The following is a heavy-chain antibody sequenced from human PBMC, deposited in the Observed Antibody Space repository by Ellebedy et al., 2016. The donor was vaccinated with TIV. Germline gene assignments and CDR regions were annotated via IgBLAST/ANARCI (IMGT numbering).Heavy chain of an antibody. Sequence: AASVKVSCKASGGPFSSYAISWVRQAPGQGLEWMGRIIPILGIANYAQKFQGRVTITADKSTITAYMELSSLRSEDTAVYYCARGATVAGVLDYWGQGTLVTVSS. CDR1: GGPFSSYA. V-gene: IGHV1-69*04. D-gene: IGHD4-17*01. J-gene: IGHJ4*02. CDR3: ARGATVAGVLDY. CDR2: IIPILGIA.